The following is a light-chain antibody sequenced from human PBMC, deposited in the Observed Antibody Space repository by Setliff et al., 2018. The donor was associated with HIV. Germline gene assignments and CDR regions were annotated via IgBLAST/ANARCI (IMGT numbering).Light chain of an antibody. V-gene: IGLV2-23*02. CDR2: EVS. CDR1: NSDIGSYNF. CDR3: SSYAGSSTFYV. J-gene: IGLJ1*01. Sequence: QSALTQPASVSGSPGQSITISCTGSNSDIGSYNFVSWYQHHPGKAPKLMIYEVSNRPSGVSSRFSASKSGNTASLTISGLQTEDEADYYCSSYAGSSTFYVFGTGTKVTVL.